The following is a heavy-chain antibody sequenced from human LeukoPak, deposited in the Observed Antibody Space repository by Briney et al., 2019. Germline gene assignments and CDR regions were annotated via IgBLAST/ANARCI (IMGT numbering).Heavy chain of an antibody. J-gene: IGHJ5*02. V-gene: IGHV3-7*05. CDR3: ARGRAWFDP. Sequence: PGGSLRLSCEASGFTFSSYWMSWVRQAPGKGLEWVANIKHYGSEKYYVDSVKGRFTISRDNAKNSLYLQMNSLRAEDTAVYYCARGRAWFDPWGQGTLVTVSS. CDR2: IKHYGSEK. CDR1: GFTFSSYW.